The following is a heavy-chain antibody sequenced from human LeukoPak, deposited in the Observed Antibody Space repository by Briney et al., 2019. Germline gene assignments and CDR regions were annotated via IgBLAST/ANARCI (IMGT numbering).Heavy chain of an antibody. V-gene: IGHV1-2*02. D-gene: IGHD3-3*01. CDR1: GYTFTGHY. CDR2: INPNSGGT. Sequence: ASVKVSCKASGYTFTGHYMHWVRQAPGQGLEWMGWINPNSGGTNYAQKFQGRVTMTRDTSISTAYMELSRLRSDDTAVYYCARGTDYDFWSGYLNYFDYWGQGTLVTVSS. J-gene: IGHJ4*02. CDR3: ARGTDYDFWSGYLNYFDY.